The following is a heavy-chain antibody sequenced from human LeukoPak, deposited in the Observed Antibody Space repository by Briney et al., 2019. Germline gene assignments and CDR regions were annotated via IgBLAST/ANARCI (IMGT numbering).Heavy chain of an antibody. CDR3: ARQSEGYFDY. J-gene: IGHJ4*02. Sequence: SETLSLTCTVSGGSISSSSYYWGWIRQPPGKGLEWIGGIYYSGSTYYNPSLKSRVTISVDTSKNQFSLKLSSVTAADTAVYYCARQSEGYFDYWGQGTLVTVSS. CDR1: GGSISSSSYY. V-gene: IGHV4-39*01. CDR2: IYYSGST.